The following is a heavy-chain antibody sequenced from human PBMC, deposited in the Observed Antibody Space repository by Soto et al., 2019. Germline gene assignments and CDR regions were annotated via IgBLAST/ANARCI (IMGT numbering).Heavy chain of an antibody. D-gene: IGHD2-2*01. CDR2: IYHSGSP. J-gene: IGHJ4*02. Sequence: QVQLQESGPGLVKPSGTLSLTCAASGGSISSSCWWSWVRQSPGKGLEWIGEIYHSGSPNSNPSLKSRGTISVDKSKNQFSLKLSSVTAADTALYYCARKSFADQRFDNWGQGTLVTVSS. V-gene: IGHV4-4*02. CDR3: ARKSFADQRFDN. CDR1: GGSISSSCW.